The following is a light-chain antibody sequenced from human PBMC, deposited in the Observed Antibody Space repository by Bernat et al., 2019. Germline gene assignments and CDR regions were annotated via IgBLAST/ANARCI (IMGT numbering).Light chain of an antibody. CDR3: ISYTSISTYV. V-gene: IGLV2-14*03. Sequence: QSALTQPAPVSGSPGQSITISCTGTTSDVGGYNYVSWYQQHPGKAPKLMIIDVTTRPSGVSNRFSGSKSGNTASLTISGLQAEDEADYYCISYTSISTYVFGTGTKVTV. CDR2: DVT. J-gene: IGLJ1*01. CDR1: TSDVGGYNY.